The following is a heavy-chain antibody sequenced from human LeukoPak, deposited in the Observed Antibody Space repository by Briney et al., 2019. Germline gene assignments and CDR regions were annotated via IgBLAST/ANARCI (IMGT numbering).Heavy chain of an antibody. Sequence: GGSLRLSCAASGFTVSSNYMSWVRQAPGKGLEWVSVIYSGGSTYYADSVKGRFTITRDNSKNTLYLQMNSLRAEDTAVYYCAREVYYYDSSGYYGVDCWGQGTLVTASS. CDR2: IYSGGST. V-gene: IGHV3-66*02. CDR1: GFTVSSNY. J-gene: IGHJ4*02. D-gene: IGHD3-22*01. CDR3: AREVYYYDSSGYYGVDC.